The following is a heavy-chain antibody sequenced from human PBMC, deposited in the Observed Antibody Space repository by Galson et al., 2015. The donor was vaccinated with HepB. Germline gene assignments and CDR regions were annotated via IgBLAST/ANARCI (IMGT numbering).Heavy chain of an antibody. CDR1: GYSISSGYY. J-gene: IGHJ4*02. Sequence: ETLSLTCTVSGYSISSGYYWGWIRQPPGKGLEWIGSIYHSGSTYYNPSLKSRVTISVDTSKNQFSLKLSSVTAADTAVYYCARETSWDIVVVPAAMPARGVDYWGQGTLVTVSS. D-gene: IGHD2-2*01. V-gene: IGHV4-38-2*02. CDR3: ARETSWDIVVVPAAMPARGVDY. CDR2: IYHSGST.